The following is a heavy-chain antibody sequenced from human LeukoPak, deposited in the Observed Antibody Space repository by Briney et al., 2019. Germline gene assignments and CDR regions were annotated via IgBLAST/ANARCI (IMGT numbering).Heavy chain of an antibody. V-gene: IGHV3-15*01. CDR2: IKSEGEGATT. J-gene: IGHJ6*04. D-gene: IGHD3-3*02. CDR3: IAHFPYFYGLDV. Sequence: SGGSLRLSCVSSGFTIGTAWMSWVRQAPGKGLEWLGHIKSEGEGATTDYAAPAKGRFAISRDDSKNMIYLQMSSLKIDDTAIYYCIAHFPYFYGLDVWGKGTTVTVSS. CDR1: GFTIGTAW.